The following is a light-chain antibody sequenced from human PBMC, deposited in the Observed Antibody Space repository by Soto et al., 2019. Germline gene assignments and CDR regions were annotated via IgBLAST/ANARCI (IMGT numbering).Light chain of an antibody. CDR1: QAIRND. V-gene: IGKV1-6*02. CDR3: PQHYNYPPT. J-gene: IGKJ5*01. Sequence: AIQMTQSPSSQSASVGDRVTITCRASQAIRNDLGWYQQKPGKAPKLLIYAASSLQSGVPSRFSGSGSGTDFTFTISSLQAEDFATYYCPQHYNYPPTFGQGTRLEIK. CDR2: AAS.